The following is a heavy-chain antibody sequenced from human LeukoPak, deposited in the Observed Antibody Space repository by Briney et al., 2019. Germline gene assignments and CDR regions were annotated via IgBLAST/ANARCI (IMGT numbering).Heavy chain of an antibody. CDR3: ARDIVVDKVGIDV. CDR1: GGTFSSYA. J-gene: IGHJ6*04. CDR2: LIPLLGIA. Sequence: SVKVSCKASGGTFSSYAISWARQAPGQGLEWMGGLIPLLGIANYAQKFKGRVKIIAEKPTSTANMEPSSLRSEHTAVYYCARDIVVDKVGIDVWGEGTTVTVSS. V-gene: IGHV1-69*10. D-gene: IGHD2-2*01.